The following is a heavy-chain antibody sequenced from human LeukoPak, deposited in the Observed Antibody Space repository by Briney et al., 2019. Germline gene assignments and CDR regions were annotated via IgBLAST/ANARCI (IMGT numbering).Heavy chain of an antibody. J-gene: IGHJ5*02. Sequence: SQTLSLTCTVSGGSISIGGYYWSWIRQHPGKGLEWIGYTYYTGSTYYNPSLKSRVTTSADTSKNQFSLNLSSVTAADTAVYYCARFRYCSGGSCYSKSWFDPWGQGTLVTVSS. D-gene: IGHD2-15*01. V-gene: IGHV4-31*03. CDR1: GGSISIGGYY. CDR3: ARFRYCSGGSCYSKSWFDP. CDR2: TYYTGST.